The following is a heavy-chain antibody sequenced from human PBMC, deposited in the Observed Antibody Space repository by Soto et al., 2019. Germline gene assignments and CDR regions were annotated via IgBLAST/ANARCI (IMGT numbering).Heavy chain of an antibody. CDR2: IYSGGST. Sequence: PGGSLRLSCAASGFTVSTKYMSWVRQAPGKGLEWVSVIYSGGSTFYADSVRGRFTISRDNSKNTVNLQMNSLRAEDTAVYYCAREPRAADYWGQGTLVTVSS. J-gene: IGHJ4*02. CDR3: AREPRAADY. CDR1: GFTVSTKY. V-gene: IGHV3-66*01.